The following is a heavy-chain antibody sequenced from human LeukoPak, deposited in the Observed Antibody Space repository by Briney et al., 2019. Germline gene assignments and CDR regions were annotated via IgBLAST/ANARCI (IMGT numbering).Heavy chain of an antibody. CDR3: ARDGGGFLAPRYYYYYMDV. J-gene: IGHJ6*03. CDR1: GFTFSSYG. D-gene: IGHD3-3*01. CDR2: IRYDGSNK. Sequence: PGGSLRLSCAASGFTFSSYGMHWVRQAPGKGLEWVAFIRYDGSNKYYADSVKGRFTISRDNAKNSLYLQMNSLRAEDTAVYYCARDGGGFLAPRYYYYYMDVWGKGTTVTVSS. V-gene: IGHV3-30*02.